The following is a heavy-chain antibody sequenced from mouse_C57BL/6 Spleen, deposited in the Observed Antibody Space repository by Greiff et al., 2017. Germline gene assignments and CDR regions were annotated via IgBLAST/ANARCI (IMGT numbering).Heavy chain of an antibody. CDR1: GYTFTSYW. CDR3: ARGGYWYFDV. Sequence: VKLVESGTELVKPGASVKLSCKASGYTFTSYWMHWVKQRPGQGLEWIGNINPSNGGTNYNEKFKSKATLTVDKSSSTAYMQLSSLTSEDSAVYYCARGGYWYFDVWGTGTTVTVSS. V-gene: IGHV1-53*01. J-gene: IGHJ1*03. CDR2: INPSNGGT.